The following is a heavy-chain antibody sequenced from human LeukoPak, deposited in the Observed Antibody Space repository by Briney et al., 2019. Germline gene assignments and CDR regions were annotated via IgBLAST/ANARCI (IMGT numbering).Heavy chain of an antibody. CDR3: ARDGRDTAMVPYYFDY. D-gene: IGHD5-18*01. V-gene: IGHV4-61*01. CDR2: IYYSGST. J-gene: IGHJ4*02. Sequence: PSETLSLTCTVSGGSVSSGSYYWSWIRQPPGKGLEWIGYIYYSGSTNYNPSLKSRVTISVDTSKNQFSLKLSSVTAADTAVYYCARDGRDTAMVPYYFDYWGQGTLVTVSS. CDR1: GGSVSSGSYY.